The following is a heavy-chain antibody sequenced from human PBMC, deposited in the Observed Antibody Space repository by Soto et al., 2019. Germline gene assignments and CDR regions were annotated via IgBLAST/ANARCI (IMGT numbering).Heavy chain of an antibody. CDR2: ISPYSGDT. D-gene: IGHD3-16*02. J-gene: IGHJ4*02. Sequence: QVQLVQSGAEVKKPGASVKVSCQASGFVFSSYDISWVRQAPGQGLEWIGWISPYSGDTRYTQKLQDRVTMTTDTSTHTAYMELRSLTSDDPAVYYCARVLRVWGTYRVFEYWGQGTLVSVSS. CDR1: GFVFSSYD. V-gene: IGHV1-18*04. CDR3: ARVLRVWGTYRVFEY.